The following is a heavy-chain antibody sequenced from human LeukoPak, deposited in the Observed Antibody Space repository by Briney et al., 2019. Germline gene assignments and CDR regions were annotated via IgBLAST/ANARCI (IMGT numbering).Heavy chain of an antibody. D-gene: IGHD3-10*01. CDR2: IYTSGST. CDR1: GGSISSHY. V-gene: IGHV4-4*07. Sequence: SETLSLTCTVSGGSISSHYWNWIRQPAGKGLEWIGRIYTSGSTSYNPSLKSRVTMSLDTSKNQFSLKLTSVTAADTAVYYCATDPGSYYMDVWGKGTTVTVSS. J-gene: IGHJ6*03. CDR3: ATDPGSYYMDV.